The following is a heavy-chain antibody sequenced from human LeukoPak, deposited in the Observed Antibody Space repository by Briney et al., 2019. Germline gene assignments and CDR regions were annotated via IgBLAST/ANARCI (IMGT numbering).Heavy chain of an antibody. CDR3: ARDHYDILTGHNRYYFDY. Sequence: ASVKVSCKASGGTFSSYAISWVRQAPGQGLEWMGGISPIFGTATYAQKFQGRVTITADKSTSTAYMELSSLRSEDTAVYYCARDHYDILTGHNRYYFDYWGQGTLVTVSS. CDR1: GGTFSSYA. J-gene: IGHJ4*02. CDR2: ISPIFGTA. V-gene: IGHV1-69*06. D-gene: IGHD3-9*01.